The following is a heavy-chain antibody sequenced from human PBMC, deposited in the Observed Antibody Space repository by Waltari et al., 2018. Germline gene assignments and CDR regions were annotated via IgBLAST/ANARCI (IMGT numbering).Heavy chain of an antibody. CDR1: GGSISSGGYY. J-gene: IGHJ5*02. V-gene: IGHV4-31*03. CDR3: ARGELYGVVIS. Sequence: QVQLQESGPGLVKPSQTLSLTCTVSGGSISSGGYYWSWIRQHPGTGLEWIGYIYYSGSTYYNPALKSRVTMSVDTSKNQFSRKLSSVAAADTAVYYWARGELYGVVISWGQGTLVTVSS. CDR2: IYYSGST. D-gene: IGHD3-3*01.